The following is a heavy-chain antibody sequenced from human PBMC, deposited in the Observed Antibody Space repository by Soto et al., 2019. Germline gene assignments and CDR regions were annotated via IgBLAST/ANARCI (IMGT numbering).Heavy chain of an antibody. J-gene: IGHJ6*02. D-gene: IGHD6-19*01. CDR1: GYTFTGYY. V-gene: IGHV1-2*04. Sequence: ASVKVSCKASGYTFTGYYMHWVRQAPGQGLEWMGWINPNSGGTNYAQKFQGWVTMTRDTSISTAYMELSRLRSDDTAVYYCAREPIPCIEVAGWSYYYYGMDVWGQGTTVTVSS. CDR2: INPNSGGT. CDR3: AREPIPCIEVAGWSYYYYGMDV.